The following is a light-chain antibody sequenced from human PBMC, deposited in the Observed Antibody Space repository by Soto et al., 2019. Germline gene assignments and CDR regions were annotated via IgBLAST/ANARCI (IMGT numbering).Light chain of an antibody. CDR3: QQFNNWPPWT. CDR1: QNVGNN. J-gene: IGKJ1*01. V-gene: IGKV3-15*01. CDR2: GAS. Sequence: EIVMTQSPATLSVSPGERATLSCRASQNVGNNLVWYQQKPGQAPRLRIYGASTRAAGIPDRFSGSGSGTEFTLTISGLQSDDFAVYYCQQFNNWPPWTFGQGTKVDIK.